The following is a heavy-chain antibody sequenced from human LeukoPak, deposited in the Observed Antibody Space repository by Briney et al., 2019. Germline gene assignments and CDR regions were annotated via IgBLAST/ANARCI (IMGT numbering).Heavy chain of an antibody. CDR1: GYTFTSYG. Sequence: ASVKVSCKASGYTFTSYGISWVRQAPGQGLEWMGWISAYNGNTNYAQKLQGRVTMTTDTSTSTAYMELSSLRSEDTAVYYCARAYYGSGSYYRGWFDPWGQGTLVTVSS. J-gene: IGHJ5*02. D-gene: IGHD3-10*01. V-gene: IGHV1-18*01. CDR2: ISAYNGNT. CDR3: ARAYYGSGSYYRGWFDP.